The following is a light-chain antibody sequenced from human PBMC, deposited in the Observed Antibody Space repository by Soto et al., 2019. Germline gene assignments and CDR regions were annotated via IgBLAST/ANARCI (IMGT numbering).Light chain of an antibody. J-gene: IGKJ4*01. CDR3: HNYNSAPPAGA. Sequence: DFQMTQAPSSLSASVGDRVTITCRASQGINNHLAWFQQKPGKVPKVLIYAASTLQSGVASRFSGSGSGTDFTLTISSLQPEDVATYYCHNYNSAPPAGAFGGGTKVEIK. CDR1: QGINNH. V-gene: IGKV1-27*01. CDR2: AAS.